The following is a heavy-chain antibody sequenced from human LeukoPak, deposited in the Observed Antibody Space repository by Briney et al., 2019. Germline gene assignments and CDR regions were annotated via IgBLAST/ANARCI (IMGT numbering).Heavy chain of an antibody. CDR2: IRYDGNLK. J-gene: IGHJ4*02. V-gene: IGHV3-30*02. CDR3: AKPNSLKDANYGLTGTNY. CDR1: GFNFSAYG. Sequence: PGGSLRLSCAASGFNFSAYGMHWVRQAPGKGLEWVAFIRYDGNLKYYADSVKGRFTISRDNSKNTLDLQMNSLRVEDTAVYYCAKPNSLKDANYGLTGTNYSGQGIMFTVSS. D-gene: IGHD1-14*01.